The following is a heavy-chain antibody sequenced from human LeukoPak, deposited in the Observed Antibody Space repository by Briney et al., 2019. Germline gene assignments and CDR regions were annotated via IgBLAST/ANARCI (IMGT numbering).Heavy chain of an antibody. J-gene: IGHJ6*02. Sequence: GGSLRLSCAASGFTFNNYDMNWVRQAPGKGLEWVSYISSSSSIIYYADSVKGRFTISRDNAKNSLYLQMNSLRADDTAVYYCARSNYYTVDVWGQGTAVTVSS. V-gene: IGHV3-48*01. CDR3: ARSNYYTVDV. CDR1: GFTFNNYD. CDR2: ISSSSSII.